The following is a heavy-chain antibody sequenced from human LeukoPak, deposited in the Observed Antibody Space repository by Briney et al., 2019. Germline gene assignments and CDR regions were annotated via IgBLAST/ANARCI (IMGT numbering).Heavy chain of an antibody. D-gene: IGHD2-15*01. Sequence: GGSLRLSCAASGFTFSSYGMHWVRQAPGKGLEWVAFIRYDGSNKYYADSVKGRFTISRDNSKNTLYLQMNSLRAEDTALYYCARRLVDSGASQVSDDWGQGTLVTVSS. CDR1: GFTFSSYG. CDR2: IRYDGSNK. V-gene: IGHV3-30*02. J-gene: IGHJ4*02. CDR3: ARRLVDSGASQVSDD.